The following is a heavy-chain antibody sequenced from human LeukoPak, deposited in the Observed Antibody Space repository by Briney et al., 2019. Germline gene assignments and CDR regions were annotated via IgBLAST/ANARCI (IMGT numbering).Heavy chain of an antibody. Sequence: SETLSLTCTVSGGSISSYYRSWIRQPAGKGLEWIGRIYTSGSTNYNPSLKSRVTMSVDTSKNQFSLKLSSVTAADTAVYYCAREGGYGDTYYYYYGMDVWGQGTTVTVSS. J-gene: IGHJ6*02. V-gene: IGHV4-4*07. CDR3: AREGGYGDTYYYYYGMDV. CDR1: GGSISSYY. CDR2: IYTSGST. D-gene: IGHD4-17*01.